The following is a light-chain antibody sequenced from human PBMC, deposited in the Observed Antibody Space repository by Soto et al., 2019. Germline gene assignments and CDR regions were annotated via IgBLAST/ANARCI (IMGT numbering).Light chain of an antibody. CDR3: QTWGTGLLDVV. V-gene: IGLV4-69*01. CDR2: LASDGSY. CDR1: GGHKTYA. Sequence: QLVLTQSPSASASLGASVRVTCTLSGGHKTYAIAWYQQQPGKGPRYLMKLASDGSYSLGAGIPDRFSGSSSGAERHLIISSLQSDDEADYYCQTWGTGLLDVVFGGGTKLTVL. J-gene: IGLJ2*01.